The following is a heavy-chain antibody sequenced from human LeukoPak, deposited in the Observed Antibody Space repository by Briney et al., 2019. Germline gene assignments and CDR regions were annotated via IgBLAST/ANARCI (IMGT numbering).Heavy chain of an antibody. J-gene: IGHJ2*01. Sequence: GGSLRLSCAASGFPFSSHGMSWVRQAPGKGPGWVSSISSSGGLTYYADSVKGRFTVSRDNSKNTLYLQLNSLRGEGTAVYYCAKIGVIAQWYFDLWGRGTLVTVSS. D-gene: IGHD3-10*01. CDR1: GFPFSSHG. CDR2: ISSSGGLT. CDR3: AKIGVIAQWYFDL. V-gene: IGHV3-23*01.